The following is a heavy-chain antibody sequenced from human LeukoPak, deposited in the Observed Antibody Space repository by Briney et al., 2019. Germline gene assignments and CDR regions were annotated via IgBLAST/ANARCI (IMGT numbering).Heavy chain of an antibody. Sequence: SEPLSLTCTVSGGSISSYYWSWIRQPPGKGLEWIGYIYYSGSTNYNPSLKSRVTISVDTSKNQFSLKLSSVTAADTAVYYCARGSSWSYYFDYWGQGTLVTVSS. CDR3: ARGSSWSYYFDY. CDR2: IYYSGST. CDR1: GGSISSYY. J-gene: IGHJ4*02. V-gene: IGHV4-59*01. D-gene: IGHD6-13*01.